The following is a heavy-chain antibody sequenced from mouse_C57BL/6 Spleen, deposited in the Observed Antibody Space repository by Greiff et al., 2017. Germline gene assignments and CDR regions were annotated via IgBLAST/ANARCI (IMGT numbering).Heavy chain of an antibody. J-gene: IGHJ1*03. CDR1: GYAFSSSW. CDR3: ARWNFDV. CDR2: IYPGDGDT. V-gene: IGHV1-82*01. Sequence: VQLQQSGPELVKPGASVKISCKASGYAFSSSWMNWVKQRPGKGLEWIGRIYPGDGDTNYNGKFKGKATLTADKSYSTAYMQLSSLTSEDSAVYFCARWNFDVGGTGTTVTVSS.